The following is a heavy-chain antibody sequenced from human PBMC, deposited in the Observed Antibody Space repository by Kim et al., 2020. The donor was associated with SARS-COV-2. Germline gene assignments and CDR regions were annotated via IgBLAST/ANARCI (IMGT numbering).Heavy chain of an antibody. CDR2: ITIGGDGT. Sequence: GGSLRLSCGASGFTFSSFSFNWIRQAPGKGLEWSSYITIGGDGTQYADSVRGRFTISRDNVHNLIYLQMNSLRHEDTAIDYCARDKAYAFDIWGHGTMVT. CDR1: GFTFSSFS. V-gene: IGHV3-48*02. J-gene: IGHJ3*02. CDR3: ARDKAYAFDI.